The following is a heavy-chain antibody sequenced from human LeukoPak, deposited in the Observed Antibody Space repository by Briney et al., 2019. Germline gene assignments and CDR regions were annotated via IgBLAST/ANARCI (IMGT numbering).Heavy chain of an antibody. D-gene: IGHD7-27*01. J-gene: IGHJ4*02. V-gene: IGHV4-38-2*02. CDR3: ARSLGLRAFYYCDF. Sequence: PSETLSLTCTVSGFSLSSGYYWGWIRQPPGKGLEWIGSISQSGSTYYNPSLKSRLSISVDTSKTQFSLRLDSVIAADTAVYYCARSLGLRAFYYCDFWGQGALVTVSS. CDR1: GFSLSSGYY. CDR2: ISQSGST.